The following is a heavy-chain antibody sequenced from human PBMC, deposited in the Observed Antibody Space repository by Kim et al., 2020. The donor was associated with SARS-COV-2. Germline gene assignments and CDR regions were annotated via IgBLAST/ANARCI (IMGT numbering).Heavy chain of an antibody. D-gene: IGHD4-17*01. Sequence: SETLSLTCTVSGGSISSYYWSWIRQPPGKGLEWIGYIYYSGSTNYNPSLKSRVTISVDTAKNQFSLKLSSVTAADTAVYYCARTPYGDGMDVWGQGTTVTVSS. V-gene: IGHV4-59*08. J-gene: IGHJ6*02. CDR1: GGSISSYY. CDR2: IYYSGST. CDR3: ARTPYGDGMDV.